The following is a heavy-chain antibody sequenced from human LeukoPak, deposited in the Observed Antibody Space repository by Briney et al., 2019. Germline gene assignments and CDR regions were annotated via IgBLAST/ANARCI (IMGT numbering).Heavy chain of an antibody. V-gene: IGHV1-18*01. CDR2: ISAYNGNT. CDR1: GYTFTSYG. D-gene: IGHD2-8*01. J-gene: IGHJ5*02. CDR3: ARALKGRNWFDP. Sequence: ASVKVPCKASGYTFTSYGISWVRQAPGQGLEWMGWISAYNGNTNYAQKLQGRVTMTTDTSTSTAYMELRSLRSDDTAVYYCARALKGRNWFDPWGQGTLVTVSS.